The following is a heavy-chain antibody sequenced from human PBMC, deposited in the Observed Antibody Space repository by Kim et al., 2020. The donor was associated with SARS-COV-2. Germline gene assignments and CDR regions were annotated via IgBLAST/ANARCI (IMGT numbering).Heavy chain of an antibody. CDR1: GYTLTDSS. D-gene: IGHD3-10*01. V-gene: IGHV1-24*01. Sequence: ASVKVSCKVSGYTLTDSSIHWVRQPPGKGLEWMGGFVPKDGETIFAQSFQGRITMTADISADTAYMELRSLRYGDTAVYFCASAYGSDSYYRFDLWGQGTLLTVSS. J-gene: IGHJ4*02. CDR3: ASAYGSDSYYRFDL. CDR2: FVPKDGET.